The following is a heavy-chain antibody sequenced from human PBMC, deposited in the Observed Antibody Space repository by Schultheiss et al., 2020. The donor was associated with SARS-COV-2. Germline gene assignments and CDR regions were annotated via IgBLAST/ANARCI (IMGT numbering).Heavy chain of an antibody. CDR1: GGSISSYY. CDR2: IYSSGST. V-gene: IGHV4-4*07. CDR3: ARREVRITIFGVATGWFDP. J-gene: IGHJ5*02. D-gene: IGHD3-3*01. Sequence: SETLSLTCTVSGGSISSYYWSWFRQPAGKGLEWIGRIYSSGSTNYNPSLQSRVTISVDTSKNQFSLKLSSVTAADTAVYYCARREVRITIFGVATGWFDPWGQGTLVTVSS.